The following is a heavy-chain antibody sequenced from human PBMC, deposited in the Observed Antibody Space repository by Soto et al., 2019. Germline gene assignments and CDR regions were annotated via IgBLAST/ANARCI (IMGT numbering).Heavy chain of an antibody. D-gene: IGHD1-7*01. V-gene: IGHV1-69*13. CDR1: GGTFSSYA. Sequence: SVKVSCKASGGTFSSYAISWVRQAPGQGLEWMGGIIPIFGTANYAQKFQGRVTITADESKNQFSLKLNPVTAADTAVYYCARGGGYDWNYPHDTWGQGTLVTVSS. J-gene: IGHJ5*02. CDR3: ARGGGYDWNYPHDT. CDR2: IIPIFGTA.